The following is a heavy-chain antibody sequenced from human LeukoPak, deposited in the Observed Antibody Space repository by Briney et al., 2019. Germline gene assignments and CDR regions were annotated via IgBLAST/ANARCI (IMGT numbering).Heavy chain of an antibody. CDR3: ASVELATTKFEY. V-gene: IGHV4-34*01. CDR2: INHSGST. J-gene: IGHJ4*02. CDR1: GGSSSGYY. Sequence: SETLSLTCAVYGGSSSGYYWSWIRQLPGKGLEWIREINHSGSTNYNPSLKSRVTISVDTSKNQISLKVSSVTAADTAVYYCASVELATTKFEYWGQGTLVTVSS. D-gene: IGHD5-24*01.